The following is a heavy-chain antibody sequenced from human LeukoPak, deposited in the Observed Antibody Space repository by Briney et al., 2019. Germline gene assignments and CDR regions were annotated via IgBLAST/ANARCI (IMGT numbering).Heavy chain of an antibody. V-gene: IGHV3-30*02. J-gene: IGHJ4*02. Sequence: GGSLRLSCAASGFTFSSYGMHWVRQAPGKGLEWVAFIRYDGSNKYYADSVKGRFTISRDNSKNTLYLQMNSLRAEDTAMYYCPVQFSSSWYQFDYWGQGTLVTVSS. CDR3: PVQFSSSWYQFDY. CDR1: GFTFSSYG. D-gene: IGHD6-13*01. CDR2: IRYDGSNK.